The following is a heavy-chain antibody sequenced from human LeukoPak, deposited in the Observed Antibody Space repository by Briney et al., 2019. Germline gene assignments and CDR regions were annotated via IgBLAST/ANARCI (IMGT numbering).Heavy chain of an antibody. CDR1: GDSISRYY. D-gene: IGHD2-2*01. CDR2: IYYSGSP. Sequence: SETLSLTCTVSGDSISRYYWSWIRQPPGKGLEWIGYIYYSGSPNYNPSLKSRVTISVDTSKNQFSLKLRFVTAADTAVYFCARDALPATKGRGWFDPWGQGTLVTVSS. CDR3: ARDALPATKGRGWFDP. J-gene: IGHJ5*02. V-gene: IGHV4-59*12.